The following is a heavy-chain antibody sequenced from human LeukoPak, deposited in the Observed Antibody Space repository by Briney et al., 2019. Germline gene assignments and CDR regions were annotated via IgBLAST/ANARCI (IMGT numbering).Heavy chain of an antibody. CDR3: ARGTAFNWNIFDY. CDR2: IYYSGSS. Sequence: SETLSLTCNVSGGSISGYHWSWIRQPPGKGLEWLGYIYYSGSSNYNPSLKSRVAMSVDTSKNQFSLKLSSVTAADTAVYYCARGTAFNWNIFDYWGQGTLVTVSS. V-gene: IGHV4-59*12. CDR1: GGSISGYH. J-gene: IGHJ4*02. D-gene: IGHD1/OR15-1a*01.